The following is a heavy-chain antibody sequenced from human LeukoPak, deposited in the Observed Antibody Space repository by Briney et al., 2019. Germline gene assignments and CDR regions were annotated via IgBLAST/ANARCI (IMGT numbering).Heavy chain of an antibody. V-gene: IGHV1-3*01. CDR2: INAGNGNT. CDR1: GYTFTSYA. J-gene: IGHJ6*02. D-gene: IGHD5-24*01. CDR3: ARDLGKRWLHSYGMDV. Sequence: ASVKVSCKASGYTFTSYAMHWVRQAPGQRLEWMGWINAGNGNTKYTQKFQGRVTITRDTSASIAYMELSSLRSEDTAVYYCARDLGKRWLHSYGMDVWGQGTTVTVSS.